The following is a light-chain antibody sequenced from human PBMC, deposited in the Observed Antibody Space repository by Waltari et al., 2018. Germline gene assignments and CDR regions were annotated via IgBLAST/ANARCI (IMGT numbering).Light chain of an antibody. V-gene: IGLV2-14*03. CDR1: RRDIGGYLY. J-gene: IGLJ3*02. CDR2: DVS. Sequence: QSALTQPASVSGSPGQSITISCTGTRRDIGGYLYVSWYQHHPGKAPKLMIYDVSNRASGVSHRFSGSKSGNTASLTISGLQAEHEADYYCCSYTSANTWVFGGGTTLTV. CDR3: CSYTSANTWV.